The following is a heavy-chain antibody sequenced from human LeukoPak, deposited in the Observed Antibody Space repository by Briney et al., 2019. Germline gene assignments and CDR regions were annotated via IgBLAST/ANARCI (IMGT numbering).Heavy chain of an antibody. CDR2: IKSQTDGGTT. V-gene: IGHV3-15*01. CDR1: GFTFSSYA. D-gene: IGHD1-26*01. CDR3: TTDPPGGNYYYYGY. Sequence: GGSLRLSCATSGFTFSSYAISWVRQAPGKGLEWVGRIKSQTDGGTTDYAAPVKGRFTISRDDSKNTLYLQMNSLKSEDTAVYYCTTDPPGGNYYYYGYWGQGTLVTVSS. J-gene: IGHJ4*02.